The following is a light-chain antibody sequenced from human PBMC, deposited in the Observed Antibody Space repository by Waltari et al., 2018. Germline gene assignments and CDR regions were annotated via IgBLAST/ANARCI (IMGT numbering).Light chain of an antibody. CDR1: GSDVGSYVY. Sequence: QSALPPPASVSGSPGQSITIPCTGTGSDVGSYVYVSWYQQHPGKAPKLMIFDVSNRPSGVSNRFSGSKSGNTASLTISGLQAEDEADYYCSSYTSSGTVIFGGGTKLTVL. CDR3: SSYTSSGTVI. V-gene: IGLV2-14*03. J-gene: IGLJ2*01. CDR2: DVS.